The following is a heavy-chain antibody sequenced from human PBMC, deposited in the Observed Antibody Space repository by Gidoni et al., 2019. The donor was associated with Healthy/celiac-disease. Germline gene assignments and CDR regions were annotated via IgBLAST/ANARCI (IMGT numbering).Heavy chain of an antibody. CDR3: AKVLRYSRRQGGVDY. Sequence: QVQLVESGGGVVQPGRSLRLSCAASGFPFSSYGMHWVRQAPGKGLEWVAVISYDGSNKYYADSVKGRFTISRVNSKNTLYLQMNSLRAEDTAVYYCAKVLRYSRRQGGVDYWGQGTLVTVSS. V-gene: IGHV3-30*18. CDR1: GFPFSSYG. CDR2: ISYDGSNK. D-gene: IGHD2-21*01. J-gene: IGHJ4*02.